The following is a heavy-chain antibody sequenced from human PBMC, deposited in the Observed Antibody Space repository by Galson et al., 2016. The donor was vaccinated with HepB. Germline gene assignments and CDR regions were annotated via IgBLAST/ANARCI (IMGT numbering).Heavy chain of an antibody. CDR3: AKLGVRVATGGVDY. CDR2: IRGSDNVP. J-gene: IGHJ4*02. CDR1: GLAFSYHV. Sequence: SLRLSCAGSGLAFSYHVMYWVRQAPGKGLEWVSAIRGSDNVPTYADSGKGRFTIFRDDSKNAVFLQMNSLRADDTAIYYWAKLGVRVATGGVDYWGQGTLVTVSS. D-gene: IGHD3-10*01. V-gene: IGHV3-23*01.